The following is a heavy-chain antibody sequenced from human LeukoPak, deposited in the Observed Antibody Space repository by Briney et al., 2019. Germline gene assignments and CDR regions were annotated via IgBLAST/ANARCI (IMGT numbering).Heavy chain of an antibody. CDR3: ARGTGSLDY. Sequence: SQTLSLTCAISGDSVSSKSASWNWLRQSPSRGLEWLGRTYSRSKWFNDYAVSVKSRITVNPDTSKNQFSLHLTSVTPDDTAVYYCARGTGSLDYWGQGTLVTVSS. J-gene: IGHJ4*02. CDR1: GDSVSSKSAS. D-gene: IGHD1-26*01. CDR2: TYSRSKWFN. V-gene: IGHV6-1*01.